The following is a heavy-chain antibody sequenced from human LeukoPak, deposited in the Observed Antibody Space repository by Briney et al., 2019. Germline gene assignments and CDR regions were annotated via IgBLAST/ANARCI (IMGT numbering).Heavy chain of an antibody. CDR1: GYSFTSYW. J-gene: IGHJ3*02. V-gene: IGHV3-20*04. CDR3: ARANWLRNDAFDI. CDR2: INWNGGST. D-gene: IGHD5-12*01. Sequence: GESLKISCEGSGYSFTSYWIGWVRQMPGKGLEWVSGINWNGGSTGYADSVKGRFTISRDNAKNSLYLQMNSLRAEDTALYYCARANWLRNDAFDIWGQGTMVTVSS.